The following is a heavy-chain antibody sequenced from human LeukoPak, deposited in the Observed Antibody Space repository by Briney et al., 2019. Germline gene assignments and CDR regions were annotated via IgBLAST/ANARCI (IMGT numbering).Heavy chain of an antibody. V-gene: IGHV3-23*01. CDR1: GFTFSSYE. J-gene: IGHJ4*02. D-gene: IGHD6-13*01. CDR3: AKDDVSEQQPYYFDY. CDR2: ISGSGGST. Sequence: GGSLRLSCAASGFTFSSYEMNWVRQAPGKGLEWVSAISGSGGSTYYADSVKGRFTISRDNSKNTLYLQMNSLRAEDTAVYYCAKDDVSEQQPYYFDYWGQGTLVTVSS.